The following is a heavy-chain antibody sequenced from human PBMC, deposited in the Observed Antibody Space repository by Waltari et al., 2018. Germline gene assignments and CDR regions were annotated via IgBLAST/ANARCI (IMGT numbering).Heavy chain of an antibody. CDR3: ARGTRDYYYYMDV. CDR2: IYYSGST. V-gene: IGHV4-31*03. J-gene: IGHJ6*03. Sequence: QVQLQESGPGLVKPSQTLSLTCTVSGGSISSGGYYWSWIRQHPGKGLEWIGYIYYSGSTYYNPSLKSRVTISVDTSKNQFSLKLSYVTAADTAVYYRARGTRDYYYYMDVWGKGTTVTVSS. CDR1: GGSISSGGYY. D-gene: IGHD3-3*01.